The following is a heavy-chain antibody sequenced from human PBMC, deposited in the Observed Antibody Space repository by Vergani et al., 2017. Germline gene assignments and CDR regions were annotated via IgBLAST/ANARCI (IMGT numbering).Heavy chain of an antibody. CDR1: GYTLTELS. CDR3: ATTAFRSDCGGDCYSLDAFDI. J-gene: IGHJ3*02. V-gene: IGHV1-24*01. D-gene: IGHD2-21*02. CDR2: FDPEDGET. Sequence: QVQLVQSGAEVKKPGASVKVSCKVSGYTLTELSMHWVRQAPGKGLEWMGGFDPEDGETIYAQKFQGRVTMTEDTSTDTAYMELSSLRSEDTAVYYCATTAFRSDCGGDCYSLDAFDIWGQGTMVTVSS.